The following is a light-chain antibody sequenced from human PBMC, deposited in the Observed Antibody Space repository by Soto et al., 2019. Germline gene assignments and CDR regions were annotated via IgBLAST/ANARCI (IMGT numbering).Light chain of an antibody. CDR1: QSVSSN. CDR3: QQYNNGPPIT. CDR2: GAS. J-gene: IGKJ5*01. Sequence: EIVMTQSPATLSVSPGERATLSCRASQSVSSNLAWYQQKPGQAPRLLIYGASTRATGIPARFSGSGSGTEFTLTISSLRSEDFAVYYCQQYNNGPPITFGQGTRLEIK. V-gene: IGKV3D-15*01.